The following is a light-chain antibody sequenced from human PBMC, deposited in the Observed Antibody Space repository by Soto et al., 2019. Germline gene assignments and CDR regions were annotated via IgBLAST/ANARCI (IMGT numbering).Light chain of an antibody. J-gene: IGLJ1*01. CDR1: SSDVGNYNY. Sequence: QSALTQPSSVSGSPGQSITISCTGTSSDVGNYNYVSWYQQHPDKAPKLMIYEVSDRPSGVSYRFSGSKSGNTASLTISGLQAEDEADYYCSSYTSSSTLVFGTGTKVTVL. CDR2: EVS. CDR3: SSYTSSSTLV. V-gene: IGLV2-14*01.